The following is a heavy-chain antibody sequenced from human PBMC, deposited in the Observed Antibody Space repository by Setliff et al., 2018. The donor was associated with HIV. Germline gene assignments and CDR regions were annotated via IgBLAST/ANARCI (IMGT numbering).Heavy chain of an antibody. CDR3: ARVTVDWGFGNAFDI. D-gene: IGHD7-27*01. V-gene: IGHV3-33*01. CDR1: GFTFSSYG. J-gene: IGHJ3*02. Sequence: GGSLRLSCAASGFTFSSYGMHWVRQAPGKGLEWVAVIWYDGSNTYYADSVKGRFTISRDNSKNTLYLQMNSLRAEDTAVYYCARVTVDWGFGNAFDIWGQGTMVTVSS. CDR2: IWYDGSNT.